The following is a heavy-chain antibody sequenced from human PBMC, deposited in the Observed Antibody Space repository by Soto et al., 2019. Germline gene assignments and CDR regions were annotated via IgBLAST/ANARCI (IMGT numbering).Heavy chain of an antibody. CDR3: ARVRQGCSANNCYFDP. CDR2: VHISGHS. D-gene: IGHD1-1*01. Sequence: SETLSLTCTLSGGSVRAPDWWNWVRQSPDKGLEWIAEVHISGHSNYNPSLRSRVSVSIDSSKNQFYLNLDSVTAADTAIYYCARVRQGCSANNCYFDPWGQGTQVTVSS. V-gene: IGHV4-4*02. J-gene: IGHJ5*01. CDR1: GGSVRAPDW.